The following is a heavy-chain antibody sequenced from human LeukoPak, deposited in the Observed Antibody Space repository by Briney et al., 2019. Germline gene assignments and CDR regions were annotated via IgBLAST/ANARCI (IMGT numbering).Heavy chain of an antibody. D-gene: IGHD6-13*01. V-gene: IGHV1-46*01. Sequence: GASVKVSCKASGYTFTSYYMHWVRQAPGQGLEWMGIINPSGGSTSYTQKFQGRVAMTRVTSTSTVYMELSSLRSEDTAVYYCARDSGMKQQLDYFDYWGQGTLVTVSS. CDR2: INPSGGST. CDR3: ARDSGMKQQLDYFDY. J-gene: IGHJ4*02. CDR1: GYTFTSYY.